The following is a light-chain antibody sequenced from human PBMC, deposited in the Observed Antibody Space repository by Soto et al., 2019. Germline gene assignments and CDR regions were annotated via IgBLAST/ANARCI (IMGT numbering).Light chain of an antibody. V-gene: IGKV3D-20*02. J-gene: IGKJ5*01. CDR3: QQRSNWTIT. CDR2: DAY. CDR1: QSVSSIY. Sequence: THAPSTLPASVGDRVTITCRASQSVSSIYLAWYQQKPGQATRLLIYDAYSRPTDITARFSGSGSGTDFTLNTSSLEPEDFALYYCQQRSNWTITF.